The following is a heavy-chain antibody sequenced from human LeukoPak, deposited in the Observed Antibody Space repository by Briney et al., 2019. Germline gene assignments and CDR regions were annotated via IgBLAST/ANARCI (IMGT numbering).Heavy chain of an antibody. Sequence: WGSLRLSCAVSGFTFSTDALSWVRQAPGEGLQWVSASSGRGVTRPSADSVRGRLTLSIDNTTNTLYLQMNSLRAEDTAVYYCAKAASGNWNDVSDYWGQGTLVTVSS. V-gene: IGHV3-23*01. D-gene: IGHD1-20*01. CDR1: GFTFSTDA. CDR2: SSGRGVTR. CDR3: AKAASGNWNDVSDY. J-gene: IGHJ4*02.